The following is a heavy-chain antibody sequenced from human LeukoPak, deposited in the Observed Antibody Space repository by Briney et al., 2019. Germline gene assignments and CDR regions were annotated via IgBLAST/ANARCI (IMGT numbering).Heavy chain of an antibody. CDR3: ARDDYYGSGSYNY. D-gene: IGHD3-10*01. V-gene: IGHV3-7*01. CDR2: IKQDGSEK. Sequence: GGSLSLSCAASGFTFSSYWMSWVRQAPGKGLEWVANIKQDGSEKYYVDSVKGRFTISRDNAKNSLYLQMNSLRAEDTAVYYCARDDYYGSGSYNYWGQGTLVTVSS. CDR1: GFTFSSYW. J-gene: IGHJ4*02.